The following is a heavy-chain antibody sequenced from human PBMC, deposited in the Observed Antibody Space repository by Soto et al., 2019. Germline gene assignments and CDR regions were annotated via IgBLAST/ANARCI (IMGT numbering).Heavy chain of an antibody. CDR2: ISAYNGNT. J-gene: IGHJ4*02. V-gene: IGHV1-18*01. Sequence: GASVKVSCKASGYTFTSYGISWVRQAPGQGLEWMGWISAYNGNTNYAQKLQGRVTMTTDTSTSTAYMELRSLRSDDTAVYYCARGSDYDILTGYPLNYWGQGTLVTVSS. D-gene: IGHD3-9*01. CDR3: ARGSDYDILTGYPLNY. CDR1: GYTFTSYG.